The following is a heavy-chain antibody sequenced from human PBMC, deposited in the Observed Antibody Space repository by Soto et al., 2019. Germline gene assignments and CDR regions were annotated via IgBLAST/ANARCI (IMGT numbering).Heavy chain of an antibody. D-gene: IGHD2-8*01. V-gene: IGHV3-30-3*01. CDR2: VSNDGRNK. CDR3: ARGQHGLDH. Sequence: QVQLLESGGGVVQPGRSLRLSCAASGFTFSSYAMHWVRQPPGKGLEWVAVVSNDGRNKFYADSVRGRFTISRDNSKNTVYLEMDSLRVEDTAVFYCARGQHGLDHWGQGSLVIVSP. J-gene: IGHJ4*02. CDR1: GFTFSSYA.